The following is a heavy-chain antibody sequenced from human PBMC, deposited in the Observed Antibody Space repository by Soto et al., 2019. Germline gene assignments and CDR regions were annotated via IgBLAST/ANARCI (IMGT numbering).Heavy chain of an antibody. V-gene: IGHV3-30*18. CDR3: VQDRYYDSSGYYPSY. D-gene: IGHD3-22*01. J-gene: IGHJ4*02. Sequence: GGSLRLSCAASGFIFSTYGMHWVRQAPGKGLEWVAVISYDGRDILYADSVKGRFTISRADSKNTLYLQMNSLRAEDTAMYYCVQDRYYDSSGYYPSYWGQGTLVTVSS. CDR2: ISYDGRDI. CDR1: GFIFSTYG.